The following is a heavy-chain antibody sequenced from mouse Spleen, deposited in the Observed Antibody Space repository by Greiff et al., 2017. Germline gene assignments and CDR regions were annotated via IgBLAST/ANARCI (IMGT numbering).Heavy chain of an antibody. V-gene: IGHV3-8*01. Sequence: EVKLQESGPGLAKPSQTLSLTCSVTGYSITSDYWNWIRKFPGNKLEYMGYISYSGSTYYNPSLKSRISITRDTSKNQYYLQLNSVTTEDTATYYCASHYYGSSPWFAYWGQGTLVTVSA. CDR2: ISYSGST. CDR1: GYSITSDY. D-gene: IGHD1-1*01. CDR3: ASHYYGSSPWFAY. J-gene: IGHJ3*01.